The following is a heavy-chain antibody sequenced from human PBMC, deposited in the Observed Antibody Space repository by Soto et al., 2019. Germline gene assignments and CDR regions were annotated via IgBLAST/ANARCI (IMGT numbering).Heavy chain of an antibody. Sequence: PSETLSLTCAVYGGSFSGYYWSWIRQPPGKGLEWIGEINHSGSTNYNPSLKSRVTISVDTSKNQFSLKLSSVTAADTAVYYCARGLTYYDFWNGYNRHYYYGMDVWGQGTTVTVSS. CDR1: GGSFSGYY. D-gene: IGHD3-3*01. CDR2: INHSGST. V-gene: IGHV4-34*01. CDR3: ARGLTYYDFWNGYNRHYYYGMDV. J-gene: IGHJ6*02.